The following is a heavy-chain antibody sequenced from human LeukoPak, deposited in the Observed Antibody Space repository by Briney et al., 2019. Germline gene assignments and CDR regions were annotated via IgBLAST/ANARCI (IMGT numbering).Heavy chain of an antibody. CDR3: ARARGTPNYYYYYYMDV. V-gene: IGHV4-59*12. D-gene: IGHD1-1*01. CDR1: GGSISYYY. Sequence: SETLSLTCTVSGGSISYYYWSWIRQPPGKGLEWIGDIYYSGSTNYNPSLQSRVTISVDTSKNQFSLKLSSVTAADTAVYYCARARGTPNYYYYYYMDVWGKGTTVTVSS. CDR2: IYYSGST. J-gene: IGHJ6*03.